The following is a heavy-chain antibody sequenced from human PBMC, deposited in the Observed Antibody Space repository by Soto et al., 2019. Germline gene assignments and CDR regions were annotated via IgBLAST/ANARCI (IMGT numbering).Heavy chain of an antibody. V-gene: IGHV4-59*01. D-gene: IGHD5-12*01. CDR3: ARIKSGGYFDY. J-gene: IGHJ4*02. CDR1: GGSISSYY. CDR2: IYYSGST. Sequence: SETLSLTCTVSGGSISSYYWSWIRQPPGKGLEWIGYIYYSGSTNYNPSLKSRVTISVDTSKNQFSLKLSSVTAADTAVYYCARIKSGGYFDYWGQGTLVTVSS.